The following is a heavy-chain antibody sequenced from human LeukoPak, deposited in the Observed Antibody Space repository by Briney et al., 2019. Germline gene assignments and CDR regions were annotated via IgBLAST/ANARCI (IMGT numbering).Heavy chain of an antibody. CDR2: ISSSSSFR. V-gene: IGHV3-21*01. Sequence: SGGSLRLSCAGSGFTFSSHSINWVRQAPGKGLEWVSSISSSSSFRYYADSVKGRFTISRDNAKNSLYLQMNSLRAEDTAVYYCARAGYCSGGSCSGMDYWGQGTLVTVSS. CDR3: ARAGYCSGGSCSGMDY. J-gene: IGHJ4*02. CDR1: GFTFSSHS. D-gene: IGHD2-15*01.